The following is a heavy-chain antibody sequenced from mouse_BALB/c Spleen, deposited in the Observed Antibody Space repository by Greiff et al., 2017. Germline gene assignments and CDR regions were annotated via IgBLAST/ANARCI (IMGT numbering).Heavy chain of an antibody. CDR1: GFNIKDTY. D-gene: IGHD2-14*01. CDR3: ARRYDYFDY. Sequence: EVMLVESGAELVKPGASVKLSCTASGFNIKDTYMHWVKQRPEQGLEWIGRIDPANGNTKYDPKFQGKATITADTSSNTAYLQLSSLTSEDTAVYYCARRYDYFDYWGQGTTLTVSP. J-gene: IGHJ2*01. V-gene: IGHV14-3*02. CDR2: IDPANGNT.